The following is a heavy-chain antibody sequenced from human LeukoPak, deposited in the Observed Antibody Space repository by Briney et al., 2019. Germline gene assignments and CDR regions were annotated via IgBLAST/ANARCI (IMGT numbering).Heavy chain of an antibody. V-gene: IGHV3-66*01. D-gene: IGHD6-19*01. CDR3: ARDLGEQWLAYYFVY. CDR1: GFTVSSNY. CDR2: IYSGGGT. J-gene: IGHJ4*02. Sequence: PGGSLRLSCAVSGFTVSSNYMSWVRQAPGKGLEWVSVIYSGGGTYYADSVKGRFTIPRDNSKNTVYLQMNSLRAEDTAVYYCARDLGEQWLAYYFVYWGQGTLVTVSS.